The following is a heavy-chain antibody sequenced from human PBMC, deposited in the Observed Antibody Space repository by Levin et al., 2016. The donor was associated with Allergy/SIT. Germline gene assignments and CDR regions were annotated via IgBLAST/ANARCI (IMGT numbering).Heavy chain of an antibody. Sequence: SVKVSCKASGGTFSSYAISWVRQAPGQGLEWMGRIIPILGIANYAQKFQGRVTITADKSTSTAYMELSSLRSEDTAVYYCARVPLVGATSWYFQHWGQGTLVTVSS. D-gene: IGHD1-26*01. J-gene: IGHJ1*01. CDR2: IIPILGIA. V-gene: IGHV1-69*04. CDR1: GGTFSSYA. CDR3: ARVPLVGATSWYFQH.